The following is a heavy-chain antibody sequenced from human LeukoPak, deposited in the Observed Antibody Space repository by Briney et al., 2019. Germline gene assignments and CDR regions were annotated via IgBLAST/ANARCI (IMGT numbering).Heavy chain of an antibody. V-gene: IGHV4-4*07. CDR3: ARHARHPFYNDRNGYYRGHLDY. J-gene: IGHJ4*02. Sequence: SETLSLTCTVSGDSITSYYWSWIRQSAEKGLEWIGRIYTTGTTNYNPSLKGRVTVSVDTSKNQFSLKLTSVTAADTAVYYCARHARHPFYNDRNGYYRGHLDYWGQGTVVTVSS. D-gene: IGHD3-22*01. CDR2: IYTTGTT. CDR1: GDSITSYY.